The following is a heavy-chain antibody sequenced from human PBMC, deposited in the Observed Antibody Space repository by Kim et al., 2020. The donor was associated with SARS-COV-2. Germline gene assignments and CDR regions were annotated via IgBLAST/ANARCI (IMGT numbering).Heavy chain of an antibody. CDR3: ARAWDQNFDF. CDR1: GYTFTSYW. D-gene: IGHD1-26*01. J-gene: IGHJ4*02. Sequence: ASVKVSCKASGYTFTSYWIHWVRQAPGQGLEWMGMINPSSANTRYAQSFQGRVTTTSDTSTSTASMELSSLTSEDTAVYYCARAWDQNFDFWGQGTLVTV. CDR2: INPSSANT. V-gene: IGHV1-46*01.